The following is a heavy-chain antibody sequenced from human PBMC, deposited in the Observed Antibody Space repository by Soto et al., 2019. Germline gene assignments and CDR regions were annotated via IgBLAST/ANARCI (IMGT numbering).Heavy chain of an antibody. V-gene: IGHV4-59*08. Sequence: QVQLQESGPGLVKPSETLSLTCTVPGGSISRYYWSWIRQPPGKGLEWIGYVYYRGSSNYNPSLKSRVTISVDTSKIQCSLKLGSVTAADTALFYCASASGYDLSIDYWGQGTLVTVSS. CDR2: VYYRGSS. D-gene: IGHD5-12*01. CDR1: GGSISRYY. CDR3: ASASGYDLSIDY. J-gene: IGHJ4*02.